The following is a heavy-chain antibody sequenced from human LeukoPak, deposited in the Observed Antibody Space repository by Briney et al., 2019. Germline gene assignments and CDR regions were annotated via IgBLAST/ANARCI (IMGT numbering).Heavy chain of an antibody. CDR2: INPSGSST. J-gene: IGHJ5*02. CDR1: GYSLTSHY. D-gene: IGHD1-26*01. CDR3: ARDNSVGDVAWWFDP. V-gene: IGHV1-46*01. Sequence: ASGKVSCKASGYSLTSHYMHWVRQAPGQGLEWLGLINPSGSSTLYAQKFQGRVTMTRDMSTTTDYMELSSLRSEDTAVYYCARDNSVGDVAWWFDPWGQGTLVTVSS.